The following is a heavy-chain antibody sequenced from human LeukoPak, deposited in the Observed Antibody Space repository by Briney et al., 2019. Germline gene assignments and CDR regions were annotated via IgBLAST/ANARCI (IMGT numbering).Heavy chain of an antibody. CDR3: TSSGSYLDAFDI. D-gene: IGHD1-26*01. J-gene: IGHJ3*02. Sequence: GGSLRLSCAASGFTFSGSAMHWVRQASGKGLEWVGRIRSKANNYATASAASVKGRFTFPRDDSKNTAYLQMNSLKTEDTAVYYCTSSGSYLDAFDIWGQGTVVTVSS. CDR1: GFTFSGSA. CDR2: IRSKANNYAT. V-gene: IGHV3-73*01.